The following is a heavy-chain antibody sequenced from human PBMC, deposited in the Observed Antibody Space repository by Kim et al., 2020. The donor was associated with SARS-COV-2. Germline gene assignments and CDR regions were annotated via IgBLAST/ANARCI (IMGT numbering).Heavy chain of an antibody. CDR1: GASISSYY. CDR3: ARRACSSTSCYQFDY. Sequence: ETLSLPCTVSGASISSYYWSWIRQPPGKGLEWIGYVYYSGSTNYNPSLKSRVTISVDTSKNPFSLNLSSVTAADTAVYYCARRACSSTSCYQFDYWGQGTLVTVSS. J-gene: IGHJ4*02. D-gene: IGHD2-2*01. CDR2: VYYSGST. V-gene: IGHV4-59*01.